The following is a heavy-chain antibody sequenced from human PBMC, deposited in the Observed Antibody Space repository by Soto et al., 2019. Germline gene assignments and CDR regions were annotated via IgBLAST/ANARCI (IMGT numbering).Heavy chain of an antibody. CDR3: ARHRYYYDSSGYPGAFDI. Sequence: GESLKISCKGSGYSFTSYWISWVRQMPGKGLEWMGRIDPSDSYTNYSPSFQGHVTISADKPISTAYLQWSSLKASDTAMYYCARHRYYYDSSGYPGAFDIWGQGTMVTVSS. J-gene: IGHJ3*02. CDR1: GYSFTSYW. D-gene: IGHD3-22*01. CDR2: IDPSDSYT. V-gene: IGHV5-10-1*01.